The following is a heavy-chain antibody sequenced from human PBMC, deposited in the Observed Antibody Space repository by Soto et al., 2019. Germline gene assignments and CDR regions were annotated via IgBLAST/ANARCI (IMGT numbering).Heavy chain of an antibody. J-gene: IGHJ4*02. CDR3: AKDRGFIDPFDY. CDR1: GFAFSSYA. Sequence: EVQLLESGGGLVQPGVSLRLSCAASGFAFSSYAMSWVRQAPGKGLDWVSRISGSTSGTYYADAVKGRFTISRDNSNNTLYTQMNSLRAEATVVYCCAKDRGFIDPFDYWGQGALVTVSS. D-gene: IGHD3-16*02. V-gene: IGHV3-23*01. CDR2: ISGSTSGT.